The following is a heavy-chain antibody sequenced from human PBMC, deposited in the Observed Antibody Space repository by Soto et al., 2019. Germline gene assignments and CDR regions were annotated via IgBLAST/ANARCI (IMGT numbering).Heavy chain of an antibody. CDR1: GGTFSSYT. J-gene: IGHJ6*02. D-gene: IGHD1-1*01. CDR3: ARDPGTSYYGMDV. V-gene: IGHV1-69*04. Sequence: SLKVSCKASGGTFSSYTISWVRQAPGQGLEWMGRIIPILGIANYAQKFQGRVTITADKSTSTAYMELSSLRSEDTAVYYCARDPGTSYYGMDVWGQGTTVTVSS. CDR2: IIPILGIA.